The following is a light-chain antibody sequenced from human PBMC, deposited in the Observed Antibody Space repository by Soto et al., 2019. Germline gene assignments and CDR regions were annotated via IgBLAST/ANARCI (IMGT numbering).Light chain of an antibody. Sequence: DIVMTQSPDSLAVSLGERATINCKSSQSVLYSSNNKNYLAWYQQKPGQPPKLLIYWASTRESGVPDRFSGSGSGADFTLTISSLQADDVAVYYCQQYYRTPPTFGQGTKVEIK. CDR1: QSVLYSSNNKNY. CDR2: WAS. V-gene: IGKV4-1*01. CDR3: QQYYRTPPT. J-gene: IGKJ1*01.